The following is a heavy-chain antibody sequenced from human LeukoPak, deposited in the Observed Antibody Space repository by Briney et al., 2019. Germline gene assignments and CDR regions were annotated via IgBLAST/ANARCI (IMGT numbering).Heavy chain of an antibody. CDR3: AKDSYDASGYPSH. J-gene: IGHJ4*02. D-gene: IGHD3-22*01. CDR2: IRYDGSDK. CDR1: GFTFSNYA. Sequence: PGGSLRLSCAASGFTFSNYAMSWVRQAPVKGLEWVAFIRYDGSDKYYADSVKGRFTVSRDNSKNTLYLQMNSLRLEDTAVYYCAKDSYDASGYPSHWGQGTLVTVSS. V-gene: IGHV3-30*02.